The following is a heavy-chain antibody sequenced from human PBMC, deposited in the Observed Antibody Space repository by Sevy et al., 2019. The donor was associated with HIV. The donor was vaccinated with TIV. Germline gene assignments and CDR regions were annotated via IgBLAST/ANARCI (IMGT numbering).Heavy chain of an antibody. J-gene: IGHJ4*02. CDR2: ISGSSDYV. D-gene: IGHD1-26*01. CDR3: AKWDADRRWYFDY. CDR1: GFTFSSYN. V-gene: IGHV3-21*01. Sequence: GGSLRLSCAASGFTFSSYNMNWVRQAPGKGLEWFSSISGSSDYVFYADSVKGRFTISRDNDKNSLYFQMNSVRAEDTAVYYCAKWDADRRWYFDYWGQGTLVTVSS.